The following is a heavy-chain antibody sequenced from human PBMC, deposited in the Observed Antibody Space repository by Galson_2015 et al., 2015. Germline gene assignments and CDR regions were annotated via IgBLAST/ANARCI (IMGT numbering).Heavy chain of an antibody. CDR3: ARGGWNDAQRAFDAFDI. CDR1: GYTFTSYA. J-gene: IGHJ3*02. V-gene: IGHV1-3*01. D-gene: IGHD1-1*01. Sequence: SVKVSCKASGYTFTSYAMHWVRQAPGQRLEWMGWINAGNGNTKYSQKFQGRVTITRDTSASTAYMELSSLRSEDTAVYYCARGGWNDAQRAFDAFDIWGQGTMVTVSS. CDR2: INAGNGNT.